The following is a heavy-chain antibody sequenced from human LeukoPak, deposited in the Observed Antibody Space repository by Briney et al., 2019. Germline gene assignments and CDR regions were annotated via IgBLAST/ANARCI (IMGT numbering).Heavy chain of an antibody. J-gene: IGHJ3*01. CDR3: ARDPNGDYIGAFEF. CDR2: ITSAGAP. CDR1: GFTFSNYA. V-gene: IGHV3-23*01. Sequence: PGGSLRLSCAASGFTFSNYAVMWVRQAPGQGLEWVSAITSAGAPRYADSVKGRFTISRDNSKNTPYLQMNSLRAEDTAQYFCARDPNGDYIGAFEFWGQGTGVTVSS. D-gene: IGHD4-17*01.